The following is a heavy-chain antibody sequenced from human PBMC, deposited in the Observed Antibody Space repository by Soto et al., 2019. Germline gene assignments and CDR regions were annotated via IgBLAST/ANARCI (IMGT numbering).Heavy chain of an antibody. Sequence: SETLSLTCTVSGGSISSYYWSWIRQAAGKGLEWIGRIYTSGSTNYNPSLKSRVTMSVDTSKNQFSLKLSSVTAADTAVYYCARDNVLLWFGELYVLDVWGQGTTVTVSS. CDR1: GGSISSYY. CDR3: ARDNVLLWFGELYVLDV. V-gene: IGHV4-4*07. D-gene: IGHD3-10*01. CDR2: IYTSGST. J-gene: IGHJ6*02.